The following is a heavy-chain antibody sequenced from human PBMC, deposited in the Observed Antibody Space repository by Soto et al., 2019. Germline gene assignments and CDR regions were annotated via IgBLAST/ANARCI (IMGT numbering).Heavy chain of an antibody. CDR3: ARDNTVTTDYYYYYIDV. Sequence: GGSLRLSCAASGFTFSSYWMSWVRQAPGKGKEWVANIKQDGSEKYYVDSVKGRFTISRDNAKNSLYLQMNSLRAEDTAVYYCARDNTVTTDYYYYYIDVWGKGTTVTVSS. V-gene: IGHV3-7*01. CDR2: IKQDGSEK. D-gene: IGHD4-17*01. CDR1: GFTFSSYW. J-gene: IGHJ6*03.